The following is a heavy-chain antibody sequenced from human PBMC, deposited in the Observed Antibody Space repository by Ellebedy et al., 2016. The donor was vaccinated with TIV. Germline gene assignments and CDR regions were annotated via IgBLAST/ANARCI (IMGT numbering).Heavy chain of an antibody. CDR1: GYTFTSYD. CDR3: ARGHDYGDFDY. J-gene: IGHJ4*02. D-gene: IGHD4-17*01. V-gene: IGHV1-69*13. CDR2: IIPIFGTA. Sequence: SVKVSXXASGYTFTSYDINWVRQAPGQGLEWMGGIIPIFGTANYAQKFQGRVTITADESTSTAYMELSSLRSEDTAVYYCARGHDYGDFDYWGQGTLVTVSS.